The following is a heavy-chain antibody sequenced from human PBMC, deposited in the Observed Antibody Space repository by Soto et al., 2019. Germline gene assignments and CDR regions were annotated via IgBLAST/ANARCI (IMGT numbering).Heavy chain of an antibody. J-gene: IGHJ5*02. CDR1: GYTFTSYD. Sequence: QVQLVQSGAEVKKPGASVQVSCKASGYTFTSYDINWVRQATGQGLEWMGWMNPNSGNTGYAQKFQGRVTMTRKTSISTAYMELSSMRSEDTSVYYCARGMRRSNWFDPWGQGTLVTVSS. V-gene: IGHV1-8*01. CDR2: MNPNSGNT. CDR3: ARGMRRSNWFDP. D-gene: IGHD3-10*01.